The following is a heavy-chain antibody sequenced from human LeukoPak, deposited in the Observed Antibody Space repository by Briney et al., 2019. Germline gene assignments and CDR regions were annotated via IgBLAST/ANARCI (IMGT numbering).Heavy chain of an antibody. D-gene: IGHD1-7*01. V-gene: IGHV4-59*12. CDR2: IYYSGST. Sequence: PSETLSLTCTVSGGSIRSYYWSWLRQPPGKGLEWIGYIYYSGSTNYNPSLKSRVTISVDTSKNQFSLKLSSVTAADTAVYYCARGLSGTTVSDYWGQGTLVTVSS. J-gene: IGHJ4*02. CDR3: ARGLSGTTVSDY. CDR1: GGSIRSYY.